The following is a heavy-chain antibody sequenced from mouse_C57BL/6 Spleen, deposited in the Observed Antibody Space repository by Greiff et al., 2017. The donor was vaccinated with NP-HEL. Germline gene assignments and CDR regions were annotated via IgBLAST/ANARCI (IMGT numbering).Heavy chain of an antibody. J-gene: IGHJ3*01. D-gene: IGHD2-4*01. CDR1: GFTFSDYG. CDR2: ISSGSGTI. CDR3: ARGSTDYYDYDRFAY. V-gene: IGHV5-17*01. Sequence: DVKLVESGGGLVKPGGSLKLSCAASGFTFSDYGMHWVRQAPEKGLEWVAYISSGSGTIYYADPVKGRFTISRDNAKKTLFLQMTSLRSEDTAMYYCARGSTDYYDYDRFAYWGQGTLVTVSA.